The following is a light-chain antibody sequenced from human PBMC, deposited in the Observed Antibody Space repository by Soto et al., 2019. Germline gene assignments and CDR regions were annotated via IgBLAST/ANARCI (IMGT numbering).Light chain of an antibody. Sequence: EIVLTQSPGTLSLSPGERATLSCRASQSVARNFLAWFQQRPGQSPRLLIYDAIGRATGIPDRFSGSGSATDFTLTINRLEPEDFAVYYCHQYASSPLTFGQGTKLEIK. CDR1: QSVARNF. V-gene: IGKV3-20*01. CDR3: HQYASSPLT. CDR2: DAI. J-gene: IGKJ2*01.